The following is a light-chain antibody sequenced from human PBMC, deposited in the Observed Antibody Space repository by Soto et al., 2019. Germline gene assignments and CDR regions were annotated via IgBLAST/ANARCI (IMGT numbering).Light chain of an antibody. CDR2: EGS. CDR3: CSYAGSSAFVV. CDR1: SSDVGSYNL. Sequence: QSALTQPASVSGSTGQSITISCTGTSSDVGSYNLVSWYQQHPGKAPKLMIYEGSKRPSGVSNRFSVSKSGNTASLTISGLQAEDEADYYCCSYAGSSAFVVFGGGTKLTVL. V-gene: IGLV2-23*03. J-gene: IGLJ2*01.